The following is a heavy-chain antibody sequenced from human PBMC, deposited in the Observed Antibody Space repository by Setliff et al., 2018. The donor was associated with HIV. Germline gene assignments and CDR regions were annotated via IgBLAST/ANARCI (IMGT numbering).Heavy chain of an antibody. V-gene: IGHV4-39*01. J-gene: IGHJ4*02. CDR1: GGSISSSSYY. D-gene: IGHD6-13*01. CDR3: ARKGSSSRSQEYYYDF. Sequence: PSETLSLTCTVSGGSISSSSYYWGWIRQPPGKGLEWIGNIYYSGSTYYNPSLKSRVTVSVDTSKNQFSLKLSSVTAADTAVYYCARKGSSSRSQEYYYDFWGQGTLVTVSS. CDR2: IYYSGST.